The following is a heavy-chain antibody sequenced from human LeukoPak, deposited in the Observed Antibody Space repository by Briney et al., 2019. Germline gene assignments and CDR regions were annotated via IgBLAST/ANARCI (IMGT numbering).Heavy chain of an antibody. Sequence: PGGSLRLSCAASGFTFSSYGMNWVRQAPGKGLEWVTFIRYDGSNKYYADSVKGRFTISRDNSKNTLYLQMNSLRAGDTAVYYCARELWGYCSSTSCYGADYWGQGTLVTVSS. CDR3: ARELWGYCSSTSCYGADY. CDR2: IRYDGSNK. V-gene: IGHV3-30*02. J-gene: IGHJ4*02. D-gene: IGHD2-2*01. CDR1: GFTFSSYG.